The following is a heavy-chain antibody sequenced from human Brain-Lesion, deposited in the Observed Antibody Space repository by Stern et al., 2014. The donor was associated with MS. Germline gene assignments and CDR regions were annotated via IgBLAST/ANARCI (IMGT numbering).Heavy chain of an antibody. D-gene: IGHD3-22*01. CDR1: GGSINSGGYY. V-gene: IGHV4-31*03. CDR2: ISYTGSA. J-gene: IGHJ4*02. CDR3: ARGARYSDSSGYYFYFDY. Sequence: QLQLQESGPGLVKPSQTLPLTCTVSGGSINSGGYYWSWIRQYPGKGLEWIGYISYTGSAYYDPSRKSRLSMSIDTSKNQFSLNLNSVTAADTAVYYCARGARYSDSSGYYFYFDYWGQGTLVTVSS.